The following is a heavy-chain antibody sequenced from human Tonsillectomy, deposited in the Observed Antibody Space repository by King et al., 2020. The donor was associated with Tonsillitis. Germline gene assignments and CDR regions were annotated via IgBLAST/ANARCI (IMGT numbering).Heavy chain of an antibody. Sequence: QVQLVESGAEVKKPGASVKVSCRASGYTFTSYGITWVRQAPGQGLEGMGWSSTYNDNTKYAQNVQGRVTLTTDTSTSTPYMELRILRSDDTAVYYCAGRGGVCTGVNFYEAYWGQGTPVTVSS. CDR3: AGRGGVCTGVNFYEAY. V-gene: IGHV1-18*01. CDR1: GYTFTSYG. D-gene: IGHD2-8*02. CDR2: SSTYNDNT. J-gene: IGHJ4*02.